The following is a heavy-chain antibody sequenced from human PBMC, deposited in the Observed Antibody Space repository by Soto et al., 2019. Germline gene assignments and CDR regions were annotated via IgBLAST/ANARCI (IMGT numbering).Heavy chain of an antibody. CDR2: INSDGSST. J-gene: IGHJ4*02. CDR3: SRDFFGVVPDY. D-gene: IGHD3-3*01. Sequence: PGGSLRLSCAASGFTFSSYWMHWVRQAPGKGLVWVSRINSDGSSTSYADSVKGRFTISRDNAKNTLYLQMNSLRAEDTAVYYCSRDFFGVVPDYRGQGTLVTVSS. V-gene: IGHV3-74*01. CDR1: GFTFSSYW.